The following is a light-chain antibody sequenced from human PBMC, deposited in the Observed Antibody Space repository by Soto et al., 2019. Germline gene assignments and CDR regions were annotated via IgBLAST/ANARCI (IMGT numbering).Light chain of an antibody. CDR2: DAS. J-gene: IGKJ4*01. CDR1: QDISNY. CDR3: QQYDNLPS. Sequence: DIQMTQSPSSLSASVGDRVTITCQASQDISNYLNWYQQKPGKAPKLLIYDASNLETGVPSRSSGSGSGTDFTFTISSLQPEDIATYYCQQYDNLPSFGGGTKWIS. V-gene: IGKV1-33*01.